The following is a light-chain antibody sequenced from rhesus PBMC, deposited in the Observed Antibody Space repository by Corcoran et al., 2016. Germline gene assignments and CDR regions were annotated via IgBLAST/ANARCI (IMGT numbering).Light chain of an antibody. J-gene: IGKJ4*01. V-gene: IGKV3-42*03. Sequence: EIVMTQSPATLSLSPGERATLSCRASQRVSSNLAWYQTQPGQAPQLLIHGEFSRATGIPDRFTGSGSGTDFTISISSLEPEDFAVYYCQQSSDWPITFGGGTKVEIK. CDR2: GEF. CDR1: QRVSSN. CDR3: QQSSDWPIT.